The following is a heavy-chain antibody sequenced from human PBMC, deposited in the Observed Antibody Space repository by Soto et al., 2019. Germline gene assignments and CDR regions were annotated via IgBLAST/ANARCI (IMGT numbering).Heavy chain of an antibody. J-gene: IGHJ4*02. V-gene: IGHV3-74*01. CDR1: GFSLSRFL. CDR3: TRGGYEPFDY. D-gene: IGHD3-3*01. CDR2: MNPEETTT. Sequence: GSLRLSCAASGFSLSRFLMHWVRQAPGKGLVWVSRMNPEETTTNYADSVRGRFTISRDNARNTLYLQMNSLRAEDTAVYYCTRGGYEPFDYFGQGTLVTVSS.